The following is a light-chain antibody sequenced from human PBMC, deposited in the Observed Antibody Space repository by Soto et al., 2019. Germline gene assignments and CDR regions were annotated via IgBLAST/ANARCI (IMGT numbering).Light chain of an antibody. V-gene: IGKV1-5*03. Sequence: DIQMTQSPSTLSASVGDRVTFACRASQNIVDWLAWYQQKQGKAPKLLIYKASNLESGVPSRFGGSGSGSEFTLTISNLQADDFATYYCQQYKDSPWTFGQGTKVDI. CDR2: KAS. J-gene: IGKJ1*01. CDR3: QQYKDSPWT. CDR1: QNIVDW.